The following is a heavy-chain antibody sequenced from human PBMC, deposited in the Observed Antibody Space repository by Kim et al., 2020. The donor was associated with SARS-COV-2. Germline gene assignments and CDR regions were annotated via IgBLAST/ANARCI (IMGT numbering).Heavy chain of an antibody. CDR3: ARGNYYGMDV. J-gene: IGHJ6*02. V-gene: IGHV3-74*01. CDR1: GFIFSSHW. CDR2: INSGGTST. Sequence: GGSLRLSCAASGFIFSSHWMQWVRQAPGKGLVWVSRINSGGTSTSYADSVKGRFTISRDNAKNTLYLQMNSLRAEDTAVYYCARGNYYGMDVWGQGTTVTVSS.